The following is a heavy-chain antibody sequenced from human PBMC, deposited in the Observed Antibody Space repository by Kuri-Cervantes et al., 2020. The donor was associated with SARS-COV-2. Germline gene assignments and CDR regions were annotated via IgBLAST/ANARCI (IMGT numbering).Heavy chain of an antibody. D-gene: IGHD1-14*01. CDR2: IYTSGST. J-gene: IGHJ6*03. V-gene: IGHV4-61*02. CDR1: GGSISSGSYY. Sequence: SETLSLTCTVSGGSISSGSYYWSWIRQPAGKGLEWIGRIYTSGSTNYNPSLKSRVTISVDTSKNQFSLKLSSVTAADTAVYYCARVVSLGYYYYYMDVWGKGTTVTVSS. CDR3: ARVVSLGYYYYYMDV.